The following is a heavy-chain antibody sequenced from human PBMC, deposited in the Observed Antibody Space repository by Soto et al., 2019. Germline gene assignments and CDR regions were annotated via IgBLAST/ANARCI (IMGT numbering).Heavy chain of an antibody. D-gene: IGHD3-22*01. J-gene: IGHJ4*02. V-gene: IGHV1-69*01. CDR2: IIPIFGTA. Sequence: QVQLVRSGAEVKKPGSSVKVSCKASGGTFSSYAISWVRQAPGQGLEWMGGIIPIFGTANYAQKFQGRVTITADESTSTAYMELSSLRSEDTAVYYCARDLTYDSSGYYYGPFDYWGQGTLVTVSS. CDR1: GGTFSSYA. CDR3: ARDLTYDSSGYYYGPFDY.